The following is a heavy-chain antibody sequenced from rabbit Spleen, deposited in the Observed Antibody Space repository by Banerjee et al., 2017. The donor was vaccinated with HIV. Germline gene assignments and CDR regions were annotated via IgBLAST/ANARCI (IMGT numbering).Heavy chain of an antibody. V-gene: IGHV1S45*01. CDR2: IYISSSGSAGST. CDR3: ARDTSSSFSSYGMDL. Sequence: QEQLEESGGDLVQPEGSLTLTCTASGFSFSSAYMCWVRQAPGKGLEWIGCIYISSSGSAGSTYYASWAKGRFTISKTSSTTVTLQMTRLTAADTATYFCARDTSSSFSSYGMDLWGPGTLVTVS. D-gene: IGHD1-1*01. CDR1: GFSFSSAY. J-gene: IGHJ6*01.